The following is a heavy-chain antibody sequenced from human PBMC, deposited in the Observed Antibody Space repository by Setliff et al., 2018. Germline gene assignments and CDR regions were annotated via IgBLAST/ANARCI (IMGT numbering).Heavy chain of an antibody. CDR3: ARDLGGIWKTYFDY. V-gene: IGHV1-46*01. CDR2: INPNGDRT. J-gene: IGHJ4*02. Sequence: GASVKVSCKTSGFTFTTFYIHWVRQAPGQGLEWMMMINPNGDRTTYAQKFQGRVTMTRDTSTSTVYMELRSLTSDDTAVYYCARDLGGIWKTYFDYWGQGTLVTVS. D-gene: IGHD1-1*01. CDR1: GFTFTTFY.